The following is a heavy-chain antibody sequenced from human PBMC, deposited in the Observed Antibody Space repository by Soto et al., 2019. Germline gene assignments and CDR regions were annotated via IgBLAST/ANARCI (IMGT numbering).Heavy chain of an antibody. CDR1: SGSISSSNW. Sequence: SETLSLTCAVSSGSISSSNWWSWVRQPPGKGLEWIGEIYHSGSTNYNPSLKSRVTISVDKSKNQFSLKLSSVTAADTAVYYCARVSTVTPNGYFDYWGQGTLVTVSS. D-gene: IGHD4-4*01. CDR2: IYHSGST. CDR3: ARVSTVTPNGYFDY. J-gene: IGHJ4*02. V-gene: IGHV4-4*02.